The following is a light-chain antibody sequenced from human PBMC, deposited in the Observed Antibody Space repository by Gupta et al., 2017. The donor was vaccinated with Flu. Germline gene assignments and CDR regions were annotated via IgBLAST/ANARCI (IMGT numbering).Light chain of an antibody. CDR3: QQNNLHWD. J-gene: IGKJ1*01. V-gene: IGKV1-5*03. Sequence: HSISAASEGERATITRGARKSINRQLGWQQKKAGKAQKLMNYTAYTLERGVPSRSSSSGAGKESTLINSLVEHDDVANYYCQQNNLHWDFGQGTQVEIK. CDR1: KSINRQ. CDR2: TAY.